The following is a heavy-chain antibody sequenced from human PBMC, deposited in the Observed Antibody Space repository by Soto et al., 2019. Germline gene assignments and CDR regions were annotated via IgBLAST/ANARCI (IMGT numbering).Heavy chain of an antibody. J-gene: IGHJ4*02. Sequence: SETLSLTCIVSGVSVTSYTWSWVRQPANKGLEWIGRVFSSVSATYNPSLKSRVSISMDTAENRISLKLDSVTAADAGVYFCARDGMATGDTWGPGTLVTVSS. CDR1: GVSVTSYT. D-gene: IGHD2-21*02. CDR3: ARDGMATGDT. V-gene: IGHV4-4*07. CDR2: VFSSVSA.